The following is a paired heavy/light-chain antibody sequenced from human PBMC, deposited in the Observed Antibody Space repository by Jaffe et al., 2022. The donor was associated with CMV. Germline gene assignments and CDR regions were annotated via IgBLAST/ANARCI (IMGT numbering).Light chain of an antibody. J-gene: IGKJ1*01. CDR2: KAS. V-gene: IGKV1-5*03. CDR1: QSISSW. CDR3: QQYNSLWT. Sequence: DIQMTQSPSTLSASVGDRVTITCRASQSISSWLAWYQQKPGKAPKLLIYKASSLESGVPSRFSGSGSGTEFTLTISSLQPDDFATYYCQQYNSLWTFGQGTKVEIK.
Heavy chain of an antibody. D-gene: IGHD3-9*01. Sequence: QVQLVESGGGVVQPGRSLRLSCAASGFTFSSYGMHWVRQAPGKGLEWVAVIWYDGSNKYYADSVKGRFTISRDNSKNTLYLQMNSLRAEDTAVYYCARGDDILTGYYMGGQYYFDYWGQGTLVTVSS. CDR2: IWYDGSNK. CDR3: ARGDDILTGYYMGGQYYFDY. CDR1: GFTFSSYG. J-gene: IGHJ4*02. V-gene: IGHV3-33*08.